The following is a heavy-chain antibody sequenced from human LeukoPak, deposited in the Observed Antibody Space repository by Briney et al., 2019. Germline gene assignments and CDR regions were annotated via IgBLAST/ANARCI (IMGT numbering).Heavy chain of an antibody. CDR1: GFTFSSYA. D-gene: IGHD2-2*01. CDR2: ISCNGGST. J-gene: IGHJ6*03. Sequence: GGSLRLSCAASGFTFSSYAMGWVRQAPGKGLEWVSAISCNGGSTYYADSVKGRFTISRDNAKNTLYLQMNSLRAKDTALYYRAKALTKATDYMDVEGKGTTVTVTS. CDR3: AKALTKATDYMDV. V-gene: IGHV3-23*01.